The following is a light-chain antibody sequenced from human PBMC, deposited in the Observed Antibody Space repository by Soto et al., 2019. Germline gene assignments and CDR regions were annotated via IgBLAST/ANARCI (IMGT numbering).Light chain of an antibody. Sequence: QSVLTQPPSVSGSPGQSVTISCTGTSSDVGSYNRLSWYQQPPGKAPKLIIYEVTDRPSGVSNRFSGSKSGNTASLTISGLQAEDEAEYYCSSYTNINTRACVFGTGTKVTVL. CDR3: SSYTNINTRACV. V-gene: IGLV2-18*02. CDR1: SSDVGSYNR. CDR2: EVT. J-gene: IGLJ1*01.